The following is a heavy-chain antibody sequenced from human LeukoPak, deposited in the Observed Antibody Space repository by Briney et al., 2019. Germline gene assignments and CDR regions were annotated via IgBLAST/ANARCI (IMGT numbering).Heavy chain of an antibody. V-gene: IGHV5-51*01. CDR3: ARHTTVGGSLRFDY. CDR1: GYSFTSYL. Sequence: GESLKISCKGSGYSFTSYLIGWVRQMPGKGLEYMGIICPGDSDTRYSQSFQGQVTISADKSITTAYLQCSSLKASDTAMYYCARHTTVGGSLRFDYWGQGTLVSVSS. D-gene: IGHD4-23*01. J-gene: IGHJ4*02. CDR2: ICPGDSDT.